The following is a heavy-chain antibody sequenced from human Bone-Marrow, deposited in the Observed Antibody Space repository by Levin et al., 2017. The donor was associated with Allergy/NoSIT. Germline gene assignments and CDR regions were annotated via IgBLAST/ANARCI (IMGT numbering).Heavy chain of an antibody. CDR2: IDWDDDK. D-gene: IGHD2-8*01. V-gene: IGHV2-70*04. CDR3: ARMSSCISGVCHFDY. J-gene: IGHJ4*02. Sequence: SGPTLVKPTETLKLTCTFSGFSLTTGGMRVSWIRQPPGKALEWLARIDWDDDKFYSTSLETRLTISKDTSKNQVVLTLTNVDPVDTATYYCARMSSCISGVCHFDYWGQGTLVTVSS. CDR1: GFSLTTGGMR.